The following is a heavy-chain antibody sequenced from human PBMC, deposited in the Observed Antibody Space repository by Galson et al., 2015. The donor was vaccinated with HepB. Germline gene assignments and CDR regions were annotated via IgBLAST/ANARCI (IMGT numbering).Heavy chain of an antibody. CDR1: GFTFTSSA. CDR2: IVVGSGNT. CDR3: AADGWRCSGGSCQPHGMDV. V-gene: IGHV1-58*01. Sequence: SVKVSCKASGFTFTSSAVQWVRQARGQRLEWIGWIVVGSGNTNYAQKFQERVTITRDMSTSTAYMELSSLRSEDTAVYYCAADGWRCSGGSCQPHGMDVWGQGTTVTVSS. D-gene: IGHD2-15*01. J-gene: IGHJ6*02.